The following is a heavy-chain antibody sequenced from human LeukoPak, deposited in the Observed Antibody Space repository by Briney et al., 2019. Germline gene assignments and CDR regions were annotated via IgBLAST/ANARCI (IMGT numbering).Heavy chain of an antibody. D-gene: IGHD6-19*01. CDR3: ARDRSSGWSYYFDY. V-gene: IGHV3-21*06. Sequence: GGSLRLSCVASEFTFSDYTMYWVRQAPGKGLEWVSSITSRSSYRFYADSVKGRFTISRDNAKNSLYLQMNSLRGEDTAVYYCARDRSSGWSYYFDYWGQGSLVTVSS. J-gene: IGHJ4*02. CDR1: EFTFSDYT. CDR2: ITSRSSYR.